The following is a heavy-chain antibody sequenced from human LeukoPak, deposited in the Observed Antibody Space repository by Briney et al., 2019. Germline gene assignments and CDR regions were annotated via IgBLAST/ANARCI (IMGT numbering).Heavy chain of an antibody. CDR1: GGSISSGDYY. J-gene: IGHJ5*02. V-gene: IGHV4-30-4*08. CDR3: ARALLSRQQLVPKNWFDP. CDR2: IYYSGST. D-gene: IGHD6-13*01. Sequence: SSQTLSLTCTVAGGSISSGDYYWSWIRQPPGKGLEWIGYIYYSGSTYYNPSLKSRVTISVDTSKNQFSLKLNSVTAADTAVYYCARALLSRQQLVPKNWFDPWGQGTLVTVSS.